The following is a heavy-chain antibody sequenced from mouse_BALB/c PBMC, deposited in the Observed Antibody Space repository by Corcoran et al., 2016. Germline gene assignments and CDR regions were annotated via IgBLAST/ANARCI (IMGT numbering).Heavy chain of an antibody. Sequence: EVQLQQSGAELVRPGALVKLSCKASGFNIKDYYMHWGKQRPEQGLEWIGWIDPENGNTIYDPKFQGKASITADTSSNTAYLQLSSLTSEDTAVYYCAYYGNWVAYWGQGTLVTASA. V-gene: IGHV14-1*02. J-gene: IGHJ3*01. D-gene: IGHD2-1*01. CDR2: IDPENGNT. CDR3: AYYGNWVAY. CDR1: GFNIKDYY.